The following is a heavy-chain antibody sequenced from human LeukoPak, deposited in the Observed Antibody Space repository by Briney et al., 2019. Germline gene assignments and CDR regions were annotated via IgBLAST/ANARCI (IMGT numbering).Heavy chain of an antibody. CDR1: GGSISSGSYY. V-gene: IGHV4-61*02. CDR2: TYTSGST. D-gene: IGHD3-22*01. CDR3: ARVGSGYYPVED. J-gene: IGHJ4*02. Sequence: PSETLSLTCTVSGGSISSGSYYWSWIRQPAGKGLEWIGRTYTSGSTNYNPSLKSRVTISVDTSKNQFSLKLSSVTAADTAVYYCARVGSGYYPVEDWGQGTLVTVSS.